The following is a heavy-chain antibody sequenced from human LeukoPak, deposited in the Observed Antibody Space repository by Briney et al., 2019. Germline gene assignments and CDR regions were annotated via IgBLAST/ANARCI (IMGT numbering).Heavy chain of an antibody. J-gene: IGHJ4*02. CDR2: IKQDGSEK. V-gene: IGHV3-7*03. Sequence: PGGSLRLSCAASGFTFSSYWMSWVRQAPGKGLEWVANIKQDGSEKYYVDSVKGRFTISRDNAKNSLYLQMNSLRAEDTALYYCAKARRTYYFDYWGQGTLVTVSS. CDR3: AKARRTYYFDY. D-gene: IGHD1-1*01. CDR1: GFTFSSYW.